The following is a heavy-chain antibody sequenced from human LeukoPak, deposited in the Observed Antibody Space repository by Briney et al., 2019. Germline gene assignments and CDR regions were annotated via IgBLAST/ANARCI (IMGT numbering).Heavy chain of an antibody. CDR2: INHSGST. Sequence: SSETLSLTCAVYGGSFSGYYWSWIRQPPGKGLEWIGEINHSGSTNYNSSLKSRVTISVDTSKNQFSLKLSSVTAADTAVYYCARRGLTRRAARPRDSYNWFDPWGQGTLVTVSS. CDR1: GGSFSGYY. D-gene: IGHD6-6*01. J-gene: IGHJ5*02. CDR3: ARRGLTRRAARPRDSYNWFDP. V-gene: IGHV4-34*01.